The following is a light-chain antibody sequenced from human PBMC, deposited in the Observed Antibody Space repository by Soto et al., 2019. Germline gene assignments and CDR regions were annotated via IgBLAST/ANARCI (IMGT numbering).Light chain of an antibody. V-gene: IGKV3-15*01. Sequence: ETVMTQSPATLSVSPGERATLSCRASQSVSSKLAWYQQKPGQAPRLLIYGASTRATGIPARFSGSGSGTEFTLTISGLQSEDFVVYYCQQYNNWPPAFGQGTKVEIK. CDR1: QSVSSK. CDR3: QQYNNWPPA. J-gene: IGKJ1*01. CDR2: GAS.